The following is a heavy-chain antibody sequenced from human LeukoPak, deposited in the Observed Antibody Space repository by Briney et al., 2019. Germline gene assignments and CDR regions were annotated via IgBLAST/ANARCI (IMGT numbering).Heavy chain of an antibody. Sequence: PSETLSLTCTVSGGSISSSSYYWGWIRQPPGKGLEWIGSIYYSGSTYYNPSLKSRVTISVDTSKNQFSLKLSSVTAADTAVYYCARTSTGTTFYYYYYMDVWGKGTTVTVSS. CDR3: ARTSTGTTFYYYYYMDV. J-gene: IGHJ6*03. CDR2: IYYSGST. CDR1: GGSISSSSYY. V-gene: IGHV4-39*07. D-gene: IGHD1-1*01.